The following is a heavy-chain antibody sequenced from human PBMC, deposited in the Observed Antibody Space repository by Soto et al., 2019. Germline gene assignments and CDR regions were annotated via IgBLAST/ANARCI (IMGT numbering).Heavy chain of an antibody. Sequence: EVQLVESGGGLVQPGGSLRLSCAASGFDFSTYSINWVRQAPGKGLEWVSHISRSSTTMYFADSLKGRFTISRDNAKNSVFLQMSSLRAEDTGVYYCARDGIYSNYASHFFYMDVWGKGTTVTVSS. D-gene: IGHD4-4*01. V-gene: IGHV3-48*01. CDR1: GFDFSTYS. J-gene: IGHJ6*03. CDR2: ISRSSTTM. CDR3: ARDGIYSNYASHFFYMDV.